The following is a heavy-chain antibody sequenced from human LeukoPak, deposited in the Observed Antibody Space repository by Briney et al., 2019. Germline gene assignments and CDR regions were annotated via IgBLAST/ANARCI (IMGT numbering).Heavy chain of an antibody. J-gene: IGHJ4*02. CDR2: IKQDGSEK. V-gene: IGHV3-7*04. CDR3: ARGDCSSGSCRLDYFDY. D-gene: IGHD2-15*01. Sequence: GGSLRLSCAASGFTFSSYWMSWVRQAPGKGLEWVANIKQDGSEKYYVDSVKGRFTISRDNAKNSLYLQMNSLRAEDTAVYYCARGDCSSGSCRLDYFDYWGQGTLVTVSS. CDR1: GFTFSSYW.